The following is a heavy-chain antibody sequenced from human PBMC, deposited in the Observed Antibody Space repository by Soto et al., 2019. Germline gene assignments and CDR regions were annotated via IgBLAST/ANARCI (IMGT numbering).Heavy chain of an antibody. D-gene: IGHD3-3*01. CDR3: ARFPVYYDFWSGYYTTYNWFDP. CDR2: IYYSGST. Sequence: SETLSLTCTVSGGSISSYYWSWIRQPPGKGLEWIGYIYYSGSTNYNPSLKSRVTISVDTSKNQFSLKLSSVTAADTAVYYCARFPVYYDFWSGYYTTYNWFDPWGQGTLVTVS. J-gene: IGHJ5*02. CDR1: GGSISSYY. V-gene: IGHV4-59*08.